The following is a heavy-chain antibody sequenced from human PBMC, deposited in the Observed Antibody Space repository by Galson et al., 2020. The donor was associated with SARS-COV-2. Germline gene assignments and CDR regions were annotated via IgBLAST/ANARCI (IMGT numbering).Heavy chain of an antibody. CDR3: ARSIVGASLYYSGMDV. CDR2: IHSDDDK. CDR1: GFLLSTSGTG. D-gene: IGHD1-26*01. V-gene: IGHV2-70*04. Sequence: GPTLVKLPQTRTLPCTFSGFLLSTSGTGVSGIRQPPGNALEWLARIHSDDDKSYSTSLKHRLTISKDTSKNQVVLTMTNMDPVDTATYYCARSIVGASLYYSGMDVWRQGTTVTVSS. J-gene: IGHJ6*02.